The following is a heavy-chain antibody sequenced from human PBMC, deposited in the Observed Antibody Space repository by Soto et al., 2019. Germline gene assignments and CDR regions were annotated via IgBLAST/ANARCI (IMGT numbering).Heavy chain of an antibody. Sequence: GGSLRLSCAASGFTFSSYAMSWVRQAPGKGLEWVSAISGSGGSTYYADSVKGRFTISRDNSKNTLYLQMNSLGAEDTAVYYCAKNYDYIWGSYRRDAFDIWGQGTMVTVSS. CDR3: AKNYDYIWGSYRRDAFDI. CDR1: GFTFSSYA. J-gene: IGHJ3*02. CDR2: ISGSGGST. D-gene: IGHD3-16*02. V-gene: IGHV3-23*01.